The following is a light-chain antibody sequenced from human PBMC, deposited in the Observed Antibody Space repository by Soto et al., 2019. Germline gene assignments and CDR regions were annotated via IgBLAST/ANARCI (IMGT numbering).Light chain of an antibody. J-gene: IGKJ2*01. CDR2: DVS. CDR3: QQYNTYPYT. Sequence: EIVMTQSPVTLSVSPGERATLSCRASESVGSNLAWYQQKPGQPPRLLIYDVSMRETGVPPRFSGSGSGTEFTLTISNLQSEDFATYYCQQYNTYPYTFGQGTKLEIK. CDR1: ESVGSN. V-gene: IGKV3-15*01.